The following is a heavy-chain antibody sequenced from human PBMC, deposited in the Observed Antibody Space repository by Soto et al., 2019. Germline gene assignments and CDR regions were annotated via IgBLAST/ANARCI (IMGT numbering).Heavy chain of an antibody. D-gene: IGHD3-10*01. J-gene: IGHJ4*02. CDR1: GGSFSGYY. CDR3: ARAQSIRGVIIVPYYFDY. V-gene: IGHV4-34*01. Sequence: SETLSLTCAVYGGSFSGYYWSWIRQPPGRGLEWIGEINHSGSTNYNPSLKSRVTMSVDTSKNQFSLKLSSVTAADTAVYYCARAQSIRGVIIVPYYFDYWGQGTLVTVSS. CDR2: INHSGST.